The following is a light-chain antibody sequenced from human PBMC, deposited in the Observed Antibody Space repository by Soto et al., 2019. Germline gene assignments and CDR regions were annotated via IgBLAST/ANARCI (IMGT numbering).Light chain of an antibody. CDR3: SSYTSGSTRVV. CDR1: GGDVGGYNY. V-gene: IGLV2-14*03. Sequence: QSALTQPASVSGSPGQSITISCTGTGGDVGGYNYVSWYQQHPGKAPKVMIYDVSKRPSGISNRFSGSKSGNTASLTISGLQIEDEADYYCSSYTSGSTRVVFGGGTKVTVL. J-gene: IGLJ2*01. CDR2: DVS.